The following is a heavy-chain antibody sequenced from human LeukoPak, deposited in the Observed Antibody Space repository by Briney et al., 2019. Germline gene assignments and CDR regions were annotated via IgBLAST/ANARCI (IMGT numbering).Heavy chain of an antibody. D-gene: IGHD2-2*01. J-gene: IGHJ5*02. CDR2: INSDGNST. CDR3: ARRRYCSSTNCYGDWFDP. CDR1: GFTFSNHW. Sequence: GESLRLSCAASGFTFSNHWMHWVRQAPGKGLVWVSRINSDGNSTSYADSVKGRFTISRDNAKNTLYLQMNSLRAEDTAVYYCARRRYCSSTNCYGDWFDPWGQGTLVTVSS. V-gene: IGHV3-74*01.